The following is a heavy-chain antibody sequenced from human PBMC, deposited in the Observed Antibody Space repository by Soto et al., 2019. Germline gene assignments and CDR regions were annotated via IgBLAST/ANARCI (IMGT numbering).Heavy chain of an antibody. J-gene: IGHJ3*02. CDR2: VIPVFGTR. CDR3: ARGLYYYDSSGYSDAFDI. V-gene: IGHV1-69*18. Sequence: QVQLVQSGAEVKKPGSSVKVSCKATGGTFSSYGVSWVRQAPGQGLEWMGRVIPVFGTRYYAQKFQGRVTITADESTSTAYMELSSLRSEDTAVYYCARGLYYYDSSGYSDAFDIWGQGPMVSVSS. CDR1: GGTFSSYG. D-gene: IGHD3-22*01.